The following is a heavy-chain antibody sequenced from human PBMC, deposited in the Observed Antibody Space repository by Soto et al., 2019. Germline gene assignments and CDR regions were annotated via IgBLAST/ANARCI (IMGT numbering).Heavy chain of an antibody. D-gene: IGHD3-22*01. CDR2: IYPGDSDT. CDR1: GYSFTSYW. V-gene: IGHV5-51*01. CDR3: ASSQDSSGYYDAFDI. J-gene: IGHJ3*02. Sequence: GESLKISCKGSGYSFTSYWIGWVRQMPGKGLEWMGIIYPGDSDTRYSPSFQDQVTISADKSISTAYLQWSSLKASDTAMYYCASSQDSSGYYDAFDIWGQGTMVTVSS.